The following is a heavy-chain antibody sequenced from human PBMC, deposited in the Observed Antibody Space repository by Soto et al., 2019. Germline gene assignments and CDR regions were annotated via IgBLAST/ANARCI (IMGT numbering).Heavy chain of an antibody. Sequence: GGSLRLSCAASGFTFSSYAMHWVRQAPGKGLEWVAVISYDGSNKYYADSVKGRFTISRDNSKNTLYLQMNSLKAEDTAVYYCARGPRPGCLHIDYWGQGTLVTVSS. CDR1: GFTFSSYA. D-gene: IGHD2-2*01. V-gene: IGHV3-30-3*01. J-gene: IGHJ4*02. CDR2: ISYDGSNK. CDR3: ARGPRPGCLHIDY.